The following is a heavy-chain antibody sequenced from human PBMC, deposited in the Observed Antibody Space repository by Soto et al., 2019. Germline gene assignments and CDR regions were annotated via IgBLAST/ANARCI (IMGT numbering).Heavy chain of an antibody. CDR3: AREGYCSSTSCYSFDY. CDR1: GFTFSSYA. D-gene: IGHD2-2*01. J-gene: IGHJ4*02. V-gene: IGHV3-64*01. Sequence: GGSLRLSCAASGFTFSSYAMHWVRQAPGKGLEYVSAISSNGGSTYYANSVKGRFTISRDNSKNTLYLQMGSLRAEDMAVYYCAREGYCSSTSCYSFDYLGQGTLVTVSS. CDR2: ISSNGGST.